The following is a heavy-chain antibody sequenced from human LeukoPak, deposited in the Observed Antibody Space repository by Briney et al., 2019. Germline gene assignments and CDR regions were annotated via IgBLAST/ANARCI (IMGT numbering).Heavy chain of an antibody. Sequence: SETLSHTCAVSGGSLSSSSYYWGWIRQPPGKGREWIGWIYYSGSTYYNPPLTSRSPTSVNTSKNQFSLKLSSVTAADTAVYYCARQYYDSSGYYDYWGQGTLVTVSS. CDR1: GGSLSSSSYY. CDR2: IYYSGST. D-gene: IGHD3-22*01. J-gene: IGHJ4*02. CDR3: ARQYYDSSGYYDY. V-gene: IGHV4-39*01.